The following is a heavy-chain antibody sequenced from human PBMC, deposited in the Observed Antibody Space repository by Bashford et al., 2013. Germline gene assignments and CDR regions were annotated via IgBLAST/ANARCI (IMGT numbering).Heavy chain of an antibody. D-gene: IGHD2-2*01. CDR2: IIPIFGTA. J-gene: IGHJ5*01. V-gene: IGHV1-69*06. Sequence: SVKVSCKASGGTFSSYAISWVRQAPGQGLEWMGGIIPIFGTANYAQKFQGRVTITADKSTSTAYMELSSLRSEDTAVYYCASHRVPAAMTNWFDPWGQGILVTVSS. CDR1: GGTFSSYA. CDR3: ASHRVPAAMTNWFDP.